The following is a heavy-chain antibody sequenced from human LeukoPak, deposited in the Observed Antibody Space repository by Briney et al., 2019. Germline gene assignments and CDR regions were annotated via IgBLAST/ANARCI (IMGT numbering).Heavy chain of an antibody. J-gene: IGHJ4*02. V-gene: IGHV4-59*01. CDR2: IYYTGRT. CDR3: ARRAAGAWATFDY. D-gene: IGHD7-27*01. Sequence: SETLSLTCTVSGGSITSYYWSWLRQPPGKGLEWVGYIYYTGRTNYNASLESRVTISVDTSNNQFSLRLNSVTPADTAIYYCARRAAGAWATFDYGGQGTLVTVSS. CDR1: GGSITSYY.